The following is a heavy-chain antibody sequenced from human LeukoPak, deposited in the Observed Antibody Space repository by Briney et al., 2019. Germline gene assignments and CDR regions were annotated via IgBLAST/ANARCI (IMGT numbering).Heavy chain of an antibody. Sequence: SETLSLTCAVYGGSFSGYYWSWIRQPPGKGLEWIAEINHSGSTNYNPSLKSRVTISVDTSKNQFSLKLSSVTAADTAVYYCAAPSVEGMDVWGQGTTVTVSS. CDR1: GGSFSGYY. J-gene: IGHJ6*02. CDR2: INHSGST. V-gene: IGHV4-34*01. CDR3: AAPSVEGMDV.